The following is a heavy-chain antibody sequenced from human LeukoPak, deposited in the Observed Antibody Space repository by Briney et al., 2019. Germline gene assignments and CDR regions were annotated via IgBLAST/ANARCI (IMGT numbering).Heavy chain of an antibody. D-gene: IGHD7-27*01. CDR3: ARDTKTSLGDY. Sequence: ASVKVSCKASGYTFTGYYMHWVRQAPGQGLEWMGWISAYNGNTNYAQKLQGRVTMTTDTSTSTAYMELRSLRSDDTAVYYCARDTKTSLGDYWGQGTLVTVSS. CDR2: ISAYNGNT. V-gene: IGHV1-18*04. J-gene: IGHJ4*02. CDR1: GYTFTGYY.